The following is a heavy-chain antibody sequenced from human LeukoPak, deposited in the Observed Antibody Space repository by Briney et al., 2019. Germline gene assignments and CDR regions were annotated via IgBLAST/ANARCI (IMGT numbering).Heavy chain of an antibody. CDR1: GFSFSNYW. V-gene: IGHV3-74*01. CDR3: ARAMGGELAVLQ. J-gene: IGHJ4*02. Sequence: PGGSLRLSCAASGFSFSNYWMHWVRQTPGKGLVWVARINIEGSITTYADSVKGRFTTSRDNAKNTLYLQMNSLRAEDTAVYYCARAMGGELAVLQWGQGTLVTVSS. CDR2: INIEGSIT. D-gene: IGHD1-26*01.